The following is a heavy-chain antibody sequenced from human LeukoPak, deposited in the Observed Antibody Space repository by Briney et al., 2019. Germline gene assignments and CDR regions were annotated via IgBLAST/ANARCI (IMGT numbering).Heavy chain of an antibody. CDR2: ISYDGSNK. D-gene: IGHD3-10*01. CDR1: GFTFSSYG. V-gene: IGHV3-30*18. CDR3: AKDAGFGELLYHFDY. J-gene: IGHJ4*02. Sequence: GRSLRLSCAASGFTFSSYGMHWVRQAPGKGLEWVAVISYDGSNKYYADSVKGRFTISRDNSKNTLYLQMNSLRAEDTAVYYCAKDAGFGELLYHFDYWGQGTLVTVSS.